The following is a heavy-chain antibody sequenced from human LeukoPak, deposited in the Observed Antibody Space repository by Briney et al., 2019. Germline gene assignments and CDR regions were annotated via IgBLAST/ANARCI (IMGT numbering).Heavy chain of an antibody. V-gene: IGHV3-53*01. CDR1: GFTVSSNY. CDR3: ARDRDDSYGYGQLWEY. J-gene: IGHJ4*02. Sequence: SGGSLRLSCAASGFTVSSNYMSWVRQAPGRGLEWVSVIYSGGSTYYADSVKGRFTISRDNSKNTPYLQMNSLRAEDTAVYYCARDRDDSYGYGQLWEYWGQGTLVTVSS. D-gene: IGHD5-18*01. CDR2: IYSGGST.